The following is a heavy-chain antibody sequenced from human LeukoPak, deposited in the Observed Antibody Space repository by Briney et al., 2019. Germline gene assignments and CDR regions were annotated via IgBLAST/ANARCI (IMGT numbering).Heavy chain of an antibody. CDR3: AADPRAWYFDF. CDR2: VSSNGGNT. Sequence: GGSLRLSCAASGFTFSSYAMHWVRQAPGKGLEYVSAVSSNGGNTYYANSVKGRFTISRDNSKNTLYLEMNTLRPEDTAVYYCAADPRAWYFDFWGQGTLVTVSS. CDR1: GFTFSSYA. J-gene: IGHJ4*02. V-gene: IGHV3-64*01.